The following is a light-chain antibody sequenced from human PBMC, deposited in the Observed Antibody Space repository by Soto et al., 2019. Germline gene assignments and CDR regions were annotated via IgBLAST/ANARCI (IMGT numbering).Light chain of an antibody. Sequence: EIRMTQSPSCLSASVGDRVIIXCRASQSFASDFTWSQQIPGKAPHRLIYASSSLQGVGPSRFSCSGSGTDFTLTISSLQPEDFATYFGQQTNSFPLTFGGGTKVDIK. V-gene: IGKV1-39*01. J-gene: IGKJ4*01. CDR2: ASS. CDR1: QSFASD. CDR3: QQTNSFPLT.